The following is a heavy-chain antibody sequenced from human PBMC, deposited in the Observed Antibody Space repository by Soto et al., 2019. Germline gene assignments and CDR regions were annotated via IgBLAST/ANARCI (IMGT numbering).Heavy chain of an antibody. J-gene: IGHJ6*01. CDR1: GGSISSSSYY. CDR2: IYYSGST. Sequence: SETLSLTCTVSGGSISSSSYYWGWIRQAPGKGLEWIGSIYYSGSTYYNPSLKSRVTISVDTSKNQFSLKLSSVTAADTAVYYCVSRLGYGFAMDVWAQGTTVTVSS. V-gene: IGHV4-39*01. D-gene: IGHD5-12*01. CDR3: VSRLGYGFAMDV.